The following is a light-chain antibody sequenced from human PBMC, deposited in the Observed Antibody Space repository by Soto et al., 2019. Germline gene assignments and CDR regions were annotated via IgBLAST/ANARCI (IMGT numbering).Light chain of an antibody. V-gene: IGLV2-18*02. CDR2: DVS. CDR3: SSYTRTSPYA. Sequence: QSVLTQPPSVSGSPGQSVAISCTGTSSDVGNYNRVSWYQQPPGTAPKLMIYDVSNRPSGVPDRFSGPKSGNTASLTISGLQADDEADYYCSSYTRTSPYAFGTGT. CDR1: SSDVGNYNR. J-gene: IGLJ1*01.